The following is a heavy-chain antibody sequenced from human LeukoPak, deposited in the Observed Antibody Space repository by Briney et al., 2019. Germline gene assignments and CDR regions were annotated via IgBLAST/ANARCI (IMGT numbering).Heavy chain of an antibody. J-gene: IGHJ4*02. CDR1: GYTFTSYN. Sequence: GASVKVSCKASGYTFTSYNIHWVRQAPGQGLEWVGRIDPRGGSIHYAQNFQGRVTMTRDTSTNTVYMELSSLRSEDTAVYYCARDQGVRVGIQLGFGFDYWGQGTLVTVSS. CDR3: ARDQGVRVGIQLGFGFDY. D-gene: IGHD5-18*01. V-gene: IGHV1-46*01. CDR2: IDPRGGSI.